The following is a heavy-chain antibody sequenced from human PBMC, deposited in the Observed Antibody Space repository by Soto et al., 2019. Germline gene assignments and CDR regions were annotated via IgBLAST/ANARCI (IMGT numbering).Heavy chain of an antibody. CDR1: GFTFSSYW. CDR2: IKQDGSEK. D-gene: IGHD2-2*01. V-gene: IGHV3-7*01. CDR3: ARELRSAAMDY. Sequence: EVQLVESGGGLVQPGGSLRLSCAASGFTFSSYWMSWVRQAPGKGLEWVANIKQDGSEKYYVDSVKGRFTISRDNAKNSLYLLMNSLRAEDTAVYYCARELRSAAMDYWGQGTLVTVSS. J-gene: IGHJ4*02.